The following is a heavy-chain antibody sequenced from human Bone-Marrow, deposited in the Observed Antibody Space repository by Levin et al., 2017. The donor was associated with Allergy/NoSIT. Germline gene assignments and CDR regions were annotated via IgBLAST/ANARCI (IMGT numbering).Heavy chain of an antibody. J-gene: IGHJ4*02. CDR1: GFTFSSYW. Sequence: GGSLRLSCAASGFTFSSYWMSWVRQAPGKGLEWVANIKQDGSEKYYVDSVKGRFTISRDNAKNSLYLQMNSLRAEDTAVYYCAREGPRYYGSGSYYNRPLDYWGQGTLVTVSS. CDR2: IKQDGSEK. CDR3: AREGPRYYGSGSYYNRPLDY. D-gene: IGHD3-10*01. V-gene: IGHV3-7*04.